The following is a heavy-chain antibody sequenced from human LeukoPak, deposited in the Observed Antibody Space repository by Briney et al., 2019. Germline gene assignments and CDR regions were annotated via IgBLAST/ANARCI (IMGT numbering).Heavy chain of an antibody. Sequence: PSETLSLTCAVYGGSFSGYYWSWIRQPPGKGLEWIGEINHSGSTNYNPSLKSRVTISVDTSKNQFSLTLSSVTAADTAVYYCARSGGAFDIWGQGTMVTVSS. J-gene: IGHJ3*02. CDR2: INHSGST. V-gene: IGHV4-34*01. CDR1: GGSFSGYY. CDR3: ARSGGAFDI. D-gene: IGHD6-25*01.